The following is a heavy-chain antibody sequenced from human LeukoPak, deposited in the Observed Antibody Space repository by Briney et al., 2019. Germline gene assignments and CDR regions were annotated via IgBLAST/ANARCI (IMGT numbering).Heavy chain of an antibody. CDR3: ARGVVVPSDAFDI. J-gene: IGHJ3*02. CDR2: IIPIFGTA. Sequence: VASVKVSCKASGGTFSSYAISWVRQAPGQGLEWMGGIIPIFGTANYAQKFQGRVTITTDESTSTAYMELSSLRSEDTAVYYCARGVVVPSDAFDIWGQGTMVTVSS. V-gene: IGHV1-69*05. D-gene: IGHD2-2*01. CDR1: GGTFSSYA.